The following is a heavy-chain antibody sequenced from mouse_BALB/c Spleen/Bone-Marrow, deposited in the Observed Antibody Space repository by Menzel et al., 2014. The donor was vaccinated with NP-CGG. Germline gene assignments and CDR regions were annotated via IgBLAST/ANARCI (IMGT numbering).Heavy chain of an antibody. Sequence: EVHLVESGPGLVKPSQTVSLTCTVTGISITTGNYRWSWIRQFPGNKLDGKGFLYYSGTITSNPSLTRRTTITRDTSRNQFFLEMNSLTAEDTATYYCARAYYRYAMDYWGQGTSVTVSS. V-gene: IGHV3-5*02. CDR3: ARAYYRYAMDY. D-gene: IGHD2-14*01. CDR2: LYYSGTI. J-gene: IGHJ4*01. CDR1: GISITTGNYR.